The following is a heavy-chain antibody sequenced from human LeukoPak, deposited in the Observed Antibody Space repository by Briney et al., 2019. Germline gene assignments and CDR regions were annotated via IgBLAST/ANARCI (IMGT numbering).Heavy chain of an antibody. CDR3: ARGALASRDIDY. CDR2: INHSGST. J-gene: IGHJ4*02. D-gene: IGHD5-24*01. Sequence: SETPSLTCAVYGGSFSGYYWSWIRQPPGKGLEWIGEINHSGSTNYNPSLKSRVTISVDTSKNQFSLTLSSVTAADTAVYYCARGALASRDIDYWGQGTLVTVSS. CDR1: GGSFSGYY. V-gene: IGHV4-34*01.